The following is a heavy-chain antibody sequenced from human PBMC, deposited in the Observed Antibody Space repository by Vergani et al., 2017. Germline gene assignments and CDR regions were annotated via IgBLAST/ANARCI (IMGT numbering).Heavy chain of an antibody. V-gene: IGHV5-51*01. CDR2: IYPADSDT. CDR1: EYSFGNYW. D-gene: IGHD1-1*01. CDR3: ARHTTYTDS. J-gene: IGHJ4*02. Sequence: DVQLVQSGGGQVQPGESLKISCKGSEYSFGNYWIGWVRQMPGKGLEWMGIIYPADSDTRYSPSFQGQVTISADKSISTAFLQWDSLKASDTALYYCARHTTYTDSWGQGTLVTVSS.